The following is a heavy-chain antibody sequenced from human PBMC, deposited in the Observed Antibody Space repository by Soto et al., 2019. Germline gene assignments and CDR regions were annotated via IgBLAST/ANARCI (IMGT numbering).Heavy chain of an antibody. Sequence: GGSLRLSCAASGFTFSSYGMHWVRQAPGKGLEWVAVIWYDGSNKYYADSVKGRFTISRDNSKNTLYLQMNSLRAEDTAVYYCARGYDYGDYVDLAGYFDYWGQGTLVTVSS. CDR2: IWYDGSNK. CDR1: GFTFSSYG. CDR3: ARGYDYGDYVDLAGYFDY. D-gene: IGHD4-17*01. V-gene: IGHV3-33*01. J-gene: IGHJ4*02.